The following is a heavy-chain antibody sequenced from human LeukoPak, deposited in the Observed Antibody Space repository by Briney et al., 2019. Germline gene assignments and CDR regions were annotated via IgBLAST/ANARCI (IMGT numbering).Heavy chain of an antibody. J-gene: IGHJ4*02. Sequence: SETLSLTCAVYGGSFSGYYWSWIRQPPGKGLEWIGEINHSGSTNYNPSLKSRVTISVDTSKNQFSLKLSSVTAADTAVYYCARSGRYCSSTSCSRGMDYWGQGTLVTVSS. CDR3: ARSGRYCSSTSCSRGMDY. CDR1: GGSFSGYY. CDR2: INHSGST. D-gene: IGHD2-2*01. V-gene: IGHV4-34*01.